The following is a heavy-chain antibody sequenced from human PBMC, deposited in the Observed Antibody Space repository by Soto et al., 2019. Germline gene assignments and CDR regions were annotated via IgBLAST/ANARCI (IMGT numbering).Heavy chain of an antibody. CDR2: IRSKAYGGTT. Sequence: PGGSLRLSCTASGFTFGDYAMSWVRQAPGKGLEWVGFIRSKAYGGTTEYAASVKGRFTISRDDSKSIAYLQMNSLKTEDTAVYYCTSSWENYYYYYGMDVWGQGTTVTVSS. D-gene: IGHD6-13*01. CDR3: TSSWENYYYYYGMDV. V-gene: IGHV3-49*04. CDR1: GFTFGDYA. J-gene: IGHJ6*02.